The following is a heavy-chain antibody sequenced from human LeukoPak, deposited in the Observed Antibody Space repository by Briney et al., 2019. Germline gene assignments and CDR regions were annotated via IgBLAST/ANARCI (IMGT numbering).Heavy chain of an antibody. D-gene: IGHD2-2*01. CDR3: ASYRSSYVDY. J-gene: IGHJ4*02. CDR2: IYYSGIT. Sequence: SETLSLTCTVSGGSISSGGYSWSWIRQPPGKALEWIGTIYYSGITDYNPSLKSRVAISVDTSKNQFSLKVGSVTAADTAVYYCASYRSSYVDYWGQGTLVTVSS. V-gene: IGHV4-39*01. CDR1: GGSISSGGYS.